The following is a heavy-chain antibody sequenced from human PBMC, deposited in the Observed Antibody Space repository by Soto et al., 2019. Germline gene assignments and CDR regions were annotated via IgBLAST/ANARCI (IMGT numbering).Heavy chain of an antibody. V-gene: IGHV4-39*01. CDR2: IYYSGST. Sequence: QLQLQESGPGLVKPSETLSLTCTVSGGSISSSSYYWGWIRQPPGKGLEWIGSIYYSGSTYYNPSRENRVTISVDTSENHFTLKLSSVTAADTAVYYCASTVIAAAFDIWGQGTMVTVSS. CDR3: ASTVIAAAFDI. J-gene: IGHJ3*02. CDR1: GGSISSSSYY. D-gene: IGHD6-13*01.